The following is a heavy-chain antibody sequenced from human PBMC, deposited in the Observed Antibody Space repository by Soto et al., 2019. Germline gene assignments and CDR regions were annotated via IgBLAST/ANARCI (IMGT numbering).Heavy chain of an antibody. Sequence: GGSLRLSCATSGFTFGDYAINWVRQAPGKGLEWVGFIRSKPYGATPEYGASVKGRFTLSRDDSKSIAYLQMNSLKTEDTAVYYCSRKAQYDADSYRVYWGRGTLVPVYS. CDR1: GFTFGDYA. CDR3: SRKAQYDADSYRVY. J-gene: IGHJ4*02. CDR2: IRSKPYGATP. D-gene: IGHD2-21*02. V-gene: IGHV3-49*04.